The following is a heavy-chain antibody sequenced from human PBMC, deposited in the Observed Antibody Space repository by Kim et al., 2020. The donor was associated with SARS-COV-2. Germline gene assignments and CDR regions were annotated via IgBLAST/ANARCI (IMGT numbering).Heavy chain of an antibody. J-gene: IGHJ4*02. Sequence: GGSLRLSCAASGFTFSSYAMSWVRQAPGKGLEWVSAISGSGGSTYYADSVKGRFTISRDNSKNTLYLQMNSLRAEDTAVYYCAKVSSGYDFDRYYFDYWGQGTLVTVSS. CDR3: AKVSSGYDFDRYYFDY. V-gene: IGHV3-23*01. CDR1: GFTFSSYA. CDR2: ISGSGGST. D-gene: IGHD5-12*01.